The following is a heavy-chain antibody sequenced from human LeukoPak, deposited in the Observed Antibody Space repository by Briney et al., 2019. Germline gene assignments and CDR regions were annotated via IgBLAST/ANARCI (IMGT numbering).Heavy chain of an antibody. CDR2: VSYDGANE. Sequence: GGSLRLSCAASGFAFSTYGMRWVRQAPDKGLEWVAVVSYDGANEYYADSVKGRFTISRDDSRSTLYLQMNSLRPEDTAVYYCAKEDTTVVTAHLDYWGQGTLVTVSS. J-gene: IGHJ4*02. CDR1: GFAFSTYG. CDR3: AKEDTTVVTAHLDY. D-gene: IGHD2-21*02. V-gene: IGHV3-30*18.